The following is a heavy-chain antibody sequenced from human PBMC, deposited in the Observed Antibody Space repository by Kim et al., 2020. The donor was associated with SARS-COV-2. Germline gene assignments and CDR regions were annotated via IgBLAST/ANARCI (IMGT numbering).Heavy chain of an antibody. CDR1: GFTVSNNF. V-gene: IGHV3-66*01. D-gene: IGHD6-13*01. CDR3: ARMHSVSSHTAFDY. Sequence: GGSLRLSCAASGFTVSNNFMSWVRQAPGKGLEWVSVIYSAGNTYYADSVKGRFTISRDNSKNTVYLQMNSLRADDTAVFYCARMHSVSSHTAFDYWGQGTLVTVSS. J-gene: IGHJ4*02. CDR2: IYSAGNT.